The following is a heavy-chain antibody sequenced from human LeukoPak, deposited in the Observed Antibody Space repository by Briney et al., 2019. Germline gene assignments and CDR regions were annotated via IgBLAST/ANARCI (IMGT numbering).Heavy chain of an antibody. J-gene: IGHJ5*02. V-gene: IGHV1-18*01. CDR3: VATTVGS. D-gene: IGHD4-23*01. CDR1: GYTFTSYG. CDR2: ISAYNGNT. Sequence: ASVKVSCKASGYTFTSYGISWVRQAPGQGLEWMGWISAYNGNTGYAQKVQGRVTLTRNTSISTAYMELSSLRSEDTAVYYCVATTVGSWGQGTLVTVSS.